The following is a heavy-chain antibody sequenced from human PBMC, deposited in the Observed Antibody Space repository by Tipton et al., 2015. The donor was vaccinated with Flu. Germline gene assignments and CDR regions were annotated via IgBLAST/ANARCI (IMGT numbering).Heavy chain of an antibody. CDR3: ARDMAPRYSSSPKYYYYGMDV. CDR2: IYSGGST. J-gene: IGHJ6*02. Sequence: QLVQSGGGLIQPGGSLRLSCAASGFTVSSNYMSWVRQAPGKGLEWVSVIYSGGSTYYADSVKGRFTISRDNSKNTLYLQMNSLRAEDTAVYYCARDMAPRYSSSPKYYYYGMDVWGQGTTVTVSS. CDR1: GFTVSSNY. D-gene: IGHD6-6*01. V-gene: IGHV3-53*01.